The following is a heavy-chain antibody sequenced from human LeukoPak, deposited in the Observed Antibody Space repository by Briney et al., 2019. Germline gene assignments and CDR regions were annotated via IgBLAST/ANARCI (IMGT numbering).Heavy chain of an antibody. CDR1: GFMVSSNY. CDR2: IYSGGST. Sequence: PGGSLRLSCAVSGFMVSSNYMNWVRQAPGKGLEWVSIIYSGGSTYYADSVKGRFTISRHNSKNTLYLQMNSLRAEDTAVYYCASGLYSSGRSYFDYWAQGTLVAVST. V-gene: IGHV3-53*04. J-gene: IGHJ4*02. D-gene: IGHD6-19*01. CDR3: ASGLYSSGRSYFDY.